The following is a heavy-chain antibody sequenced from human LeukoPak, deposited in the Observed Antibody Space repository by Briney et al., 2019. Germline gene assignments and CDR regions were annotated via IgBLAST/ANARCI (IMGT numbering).Heavy chain of an antibody. CDR3: ARAPRVGATQNWFDP. CDR1: GFTFSSYW. V-gene: IGHV3-7*01. CDR2: IKQDGSEK. J-gene: IGHJ5*02. Sequence: PGGSLRLSCAASGFTFSSYWMSWVRQAPGKGLEWVANIKQDGSEKYYVDSVKGRFTISRDNAKNSLYLQMNSLRAEDTAVYYCARAPRVGATQNWFDPWGQGTLVTVSS. D-gene: IGHD1-26*01.